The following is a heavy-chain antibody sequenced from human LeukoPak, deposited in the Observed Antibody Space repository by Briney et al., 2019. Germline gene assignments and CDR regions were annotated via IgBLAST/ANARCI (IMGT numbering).Heavy chain of an antibody. Sequence: GGSLRLSCTAPGFTVSSNYMSWVRQAPGKGLEWVSVIYSGGSAYYADSVKGRFTISRDNAKNSLYLQMNSLRAEDTAVYYCARESGSHFDYWGQGTLVTVSS. V-gene: IGHV3-66*01. J-gene: IGHJ4*02. CDR3: ARESGSHFDY. CDR1: GFTVSSNY. CDR2: IYSGGSA.